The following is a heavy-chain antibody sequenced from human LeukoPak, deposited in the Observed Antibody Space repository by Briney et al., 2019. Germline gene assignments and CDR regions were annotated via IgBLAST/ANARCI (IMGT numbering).Heavy chain of an antibody. CDR3: ARDTQWRGFDY. D-gene: IGHD6-19*01. Sequence: SETLSLTCAVYGGSFSGYYWSWIRQPPGKGLEWIGEINHSGSTNYNPSLKSRVTISVDTSKNQFSLKLSSVTAADTAVYYCARDTQWRGFDYWGQGTLVTVSS. J-gene: IGHJ4*02. CDR2: INHSGST. V-gene: IGHV4-34*01. CDR1: GGSFSGYY.